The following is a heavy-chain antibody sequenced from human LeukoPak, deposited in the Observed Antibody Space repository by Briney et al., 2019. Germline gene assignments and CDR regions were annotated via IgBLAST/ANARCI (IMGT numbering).Heavy chain of an antibody. J-gene: IGHJ6*02. V-gene: IGHV5-51*01. Sequence: GESLKISCKGSGYTFTNYWISWVRQTPGKGLEWMGIIYVGDSDTRYSPSFQGQVTISADKSISTAYLQWSSLKASDTAMYYCGRLGQYFYGMDVWGQGTTVTVSS. CDR3: GRLGQYFYGMDV. CDR1: GYTFTNYW. CDR2: IYVGDSDT.